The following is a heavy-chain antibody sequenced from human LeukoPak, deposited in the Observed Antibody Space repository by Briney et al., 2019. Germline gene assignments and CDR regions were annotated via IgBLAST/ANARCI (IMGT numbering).Heavy chain of an antibody. CDR2: IYYSGST. V-gene: IGHV4-39*01. J-gene: IGHJ4*02. CDR3: ARSPIGDFWSGYYYPYYFDY. CDR1: GGSISSSSYY. D-gene: IGHD3-3*01. Sequence: SETLSLTCTVSGGSISSSSYYWGWIRQPPGKGLEWIGSIYYSGSTYYNPSLKSRVTMSVDTSKNQFSLKLSSVTDAATAVYYCARSPIGDFWSGYYYPYYFDYWGQGTLVTVSS.